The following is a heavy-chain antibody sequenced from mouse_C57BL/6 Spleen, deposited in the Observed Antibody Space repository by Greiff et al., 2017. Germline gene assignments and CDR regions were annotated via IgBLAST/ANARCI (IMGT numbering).Heavy chain of an antibody. CDR2: IHPKSGST. Sequence: VQLQQPGAELVKPGASVKLSCKASGYTFTSYWMHWVKQRPGQGLEWIGMIHPKSGSTNYNEKFKSKATLTVDKSSSTAYMQLSSLTSEDSAVYYCARDGGYRFAYWGQGTLVTVSA. V-gene: IGHV1-64*01. D-gene: IGHD2-2*01. CDR3: ARDGGYRFAY. J-gene: IGHJ3*01. CDR1: GYTFTSYW.